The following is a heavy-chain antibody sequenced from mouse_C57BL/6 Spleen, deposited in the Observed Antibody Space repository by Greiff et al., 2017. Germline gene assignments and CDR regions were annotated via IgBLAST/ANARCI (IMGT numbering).Heavy chain of an antibody. J-gene: IGHJ4*01. D-gene: IGHD1-1*01. Sequence: EVMLVESGGGLVQPGGSLKLSCAASGFTFSDYYMYWVRQTPEKRLEWVAYISNGGGSTYYPDTVKGRFTISRDNAKNTLYLQMSRLKSEDTAMYYCARHYYGGDAMDYWGQGTSVTVSS. CDR3: ARHYYGGDAMDY. CDR1: GFTFSDYY. V-gene: IGHV5-12*01. CDR2: ISNGGGST.